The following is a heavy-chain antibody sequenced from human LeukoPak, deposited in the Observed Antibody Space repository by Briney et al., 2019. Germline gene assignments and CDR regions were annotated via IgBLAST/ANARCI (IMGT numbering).Heavy chain of an antibody. CDR3: ARDTHPYYYYYGMDV. CDR1: GFTFSSYA. Sequence: GGSLRLSCAASGFTFSSYAMHWVRQAPGKGLEWVAVISYDGSNKYYAGSVKGRFTISRDNSKNTLYLQMNSLRAEDTAVYYCARDTHPYYYYYGMDVWGQGTTVTVSS. J-gene: IGHJ6*02. V-gene: IGHV3-30-3*01. CDR2: ISYDGSNK.